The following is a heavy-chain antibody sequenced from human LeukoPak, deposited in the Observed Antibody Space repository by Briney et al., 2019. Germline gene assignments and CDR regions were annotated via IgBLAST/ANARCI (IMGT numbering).Heavy chain of an antibody. CDR3: AKAYCSSTSCYPGWFDP. Sequence: PGGSLRLSCAASGFTFSSYAMSWVRQAPGKGLEWVSAISGSGGSTYYADSVKGRFTISRDNSKNTLYLQMNSLRAEDTAVYYCAKAYCSSTSCYPGWFDPWGQGTLVTVSS. CDR1: GFTFSSYA. V-gene: IGHV3-23*01. CDR2: ISGSGGST. D-gene: IGHD2-2*01. J-gene: IGHJ5*02.